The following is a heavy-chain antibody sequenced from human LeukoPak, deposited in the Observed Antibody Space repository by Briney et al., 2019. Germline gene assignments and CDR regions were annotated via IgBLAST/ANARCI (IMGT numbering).Heavy chain of an antibody. CDR2: INPSGGST. Sequence: ASVKVSCKASGYTFTSYYMHWVRQAPGQGLEWMGIINPSGGSTSYAQKFQGRVTITADKSTSAAYMELSSLRSEDTAVYYCARVLWQWRGLSSHHHKSDNWFDPWGQGTLVTVSS. CDR3: ARVLWQWRGLSSHHHKSDNWFDP. CDR1: GYTFTSYY. D-gene: IGHD6-19*01. V-gene: IGHV1-46*01. J-gene: IGHJ5*02.